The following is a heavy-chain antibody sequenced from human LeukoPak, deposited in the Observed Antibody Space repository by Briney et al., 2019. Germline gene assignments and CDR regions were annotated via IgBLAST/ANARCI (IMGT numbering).Heavy chain of an antibody. D-gene: IGHD7-27*01. V-gene: IGHV4-39*01. CDR2: IYDRGTT. Sequence: PSETLSLTCSVSGGSYSVSRYYGGWIPKPPAEGLEWIGCIYDRGTTHCNPSLKSRVTISEDTSKNQFSLKLSSVTAADTGVYYCARQRLTGNQGRGWFDPWGQGTLVTVSS. CDR3: ARQRLTGNQGRGWFDP. CDR1: GGSYSVSRYY. J-gene: IGHJ5*02.